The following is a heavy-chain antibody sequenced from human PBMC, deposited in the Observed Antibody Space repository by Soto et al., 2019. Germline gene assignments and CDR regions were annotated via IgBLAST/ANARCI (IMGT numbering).Heavy chain of an antibody. CDR3: ANGSGSYYNVEYIDF. J-gene: IGHJ4*02. CDR1: GFTFSSYA. Sequence: PGGSLRLSCAASGFTFSSYAMSWVRQAPGKGLEWVSAISGSGGSTYYADSVKGRFTISRDNSKNTLYLQMNSLRAEDTAVYYCANGSGSYYNVEYIDFWGQGILVTVSS. V-gene: IGHV3-23*01. D-gene: IGHD3-10*01. CDR2: ISGSGGST.